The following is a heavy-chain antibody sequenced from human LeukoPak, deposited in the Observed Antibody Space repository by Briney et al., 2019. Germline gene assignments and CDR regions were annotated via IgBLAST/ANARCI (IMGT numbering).Heavy chain of an antibody. J-gene: IGHJ4*02. CDR1: GGSISSSNW. D-gene: IGHD6-13*01. CDR2: IYHSGST. V-gene: IGHV4-4*02. Sequence: SGTLSLTCAVSGGSISSSNWWSWVRQPPGKGLEWIGEIYHSGSTNYNPSLKSRVTISVDKSKNQFSLKLSSVTAADTAVYYCAREGGGGPLLGPYSSSWLGFDYWGQGTLVTVSS. CDR3: AREGGGGPLLGPYSSSWLGFDY.